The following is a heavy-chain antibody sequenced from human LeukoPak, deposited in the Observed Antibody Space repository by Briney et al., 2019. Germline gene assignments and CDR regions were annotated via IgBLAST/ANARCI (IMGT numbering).Heavy chain of an antibody. Sequence: RGSLRLSCAASGFTFTSFGMGCVRHAPGKGRGWVAAIANVGSNKYYADSVKGRFTISRDNSKNTLYMQVNSLKSEDTAVYYSARVHSGYDPPKEDYGMDVWGKGTTVTVSS. J-gene: IGHJ6*04. D-gene: IGHD5-12*01. V-gene: IGHV3-30*03. CDR2: IANVGSNK. CDR1: GFTFTSFG. CDR3: ARVHSGYDPPKEDYGMDV.